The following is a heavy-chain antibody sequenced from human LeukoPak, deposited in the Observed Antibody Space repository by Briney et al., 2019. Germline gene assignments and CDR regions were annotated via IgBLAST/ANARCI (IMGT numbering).Heavy chain of an antibody. CDR3: EGDRHSSSSDDF. D-gene: IGHD6-6*01. CDR2: IRHDGSNK. V-gene: IGHV3-30*02. Sequence: GGSLRLSCAASGFTFSTNGMHWVRQAPGKGLEGVAFIRHDGSNKYYADSVKGRFTISRDNSKNPLYLQMNSLRPDDTAVYYWEGDRHSSSSDDFWGQGTLVTVSS. CDR1: GFTFSTNG. J-gene: IGHJ4*02.